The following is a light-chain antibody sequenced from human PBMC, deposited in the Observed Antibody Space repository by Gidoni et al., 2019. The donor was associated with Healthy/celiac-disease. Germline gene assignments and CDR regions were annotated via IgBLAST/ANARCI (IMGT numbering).Light chain of an antibody. Sequence: ELVLTQFPATLSLSPGERATLSCRASQSVSSYLAWYQQKPSQAPRLLIYDASNRATSIPARFGGSGCGTDFTLTISSLEPEDFAVYYYQQRSNWPWTFXQXTKVEIK. V-gene: IGKV3-11*01. CDR1: QSVSSY. CDR3: QQRSNWPWT. CDR2: DAS. J-gene: IGKJ1*01.